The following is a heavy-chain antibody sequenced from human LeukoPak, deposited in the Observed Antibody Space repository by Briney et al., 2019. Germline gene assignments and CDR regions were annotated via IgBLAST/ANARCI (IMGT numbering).Heavy chain of an antibody. CDR2: IYYSGST. D-gene: IGHD5-18*01. J-gene: IGHJ4*02. Sequence: SETLSLTCTVSGGSISSDGYYWSWIRQHPGKGLEWTGYIYYSGSTYYNPSLKSRVTISVDTSKNQFSLKLSSVTAADTAVYYCARGYDAFGMGYWGQGTLVTVSS. V-gene: IGHV4-31*03. CDR3: ARGYDAFGMGY. CDR1: GGSISSDGYY.